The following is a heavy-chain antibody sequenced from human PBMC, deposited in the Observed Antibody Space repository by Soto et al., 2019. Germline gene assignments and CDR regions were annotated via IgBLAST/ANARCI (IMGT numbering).Heavy chain of an antibody. V-gene: IGHV2-5*02. CDR2: MYWDDDK. Sequence: QITLKESGPTLVKPTQTLTLTCTFSGFSLTTSGVGVGWIRQPPGKALECLALMYWDDDKRYSLSLKSRLTITMDTSNNQVVLTMTNMDPVDTGTYFCAHSSGRAGDYWGQGTLVTVSS. D-gene: IGHD3-10*01. CDR1: GFSLTTSGVG. CDR3: AHSSGRAGDY. J-gene: IGHJ4*02.